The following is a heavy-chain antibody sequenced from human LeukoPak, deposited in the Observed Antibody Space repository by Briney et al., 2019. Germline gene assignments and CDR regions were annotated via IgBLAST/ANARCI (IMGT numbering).Heavy chain of an antibody. CDR1: GASISSGSNS. CDR3: ARGVGAYYMDV. CDR2: INTSGTT. D-gene: IGHD1-26*01. V-gene: IGHV4-61*02. Sequence: SQTLSLTCTVSGASISSGSNSWGWIRQPAGKGLEWIGRINTSGTTNYNPSLKSRVTMSIDTSKNQFSLKLSSVTAADTAVYYCARGVGAYYMDVWGKGTTVTISS. J-gene: IGHJ6*03.